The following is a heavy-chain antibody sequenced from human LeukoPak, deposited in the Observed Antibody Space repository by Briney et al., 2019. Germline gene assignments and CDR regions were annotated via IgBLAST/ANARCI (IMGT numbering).Heavy chain of an antibody. CDR3: ARNSSSSRAFDI. J-gene: IGHJ3*02. D-gene: IGHD6-13*01. Sequence: SETLSLTCAVYGGSFSTYYWSWIRQPPGKGLEWIGQINHSGNTNYNPSLKGRVTISVDTSKNQFSLKLTSVTAANTAVYYCARNSSSSRAFDIWGQGTRVTVSS. V-gene: IGHV4-34*01. CDR2: INHSGNT. CDR1: GGSFSTYY.